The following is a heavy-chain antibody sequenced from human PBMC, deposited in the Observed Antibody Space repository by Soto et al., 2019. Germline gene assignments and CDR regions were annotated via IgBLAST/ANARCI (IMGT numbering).Heavy chain of an antibody. CDR3: ARGDIVVVPAAYHVNYYYYYGMDV. CDR2: ISAYNGNT. J-gene: IGHJ6*02. CDR1: GYTFTSYG. V-gene: IGHV1-18*01. Sequence: VSVKVSCKASGYTFTSYGLSWVRPAPGQGLEWMGWISAYNGNTNHAQKLQGRVTMTTDTSTSTAYMELRSLRSDDTAVYYCARGDIVVVPAAYHVNYYYYYGMDVWGQGTTVTVSS. D-gene: IGHD2-2*01.